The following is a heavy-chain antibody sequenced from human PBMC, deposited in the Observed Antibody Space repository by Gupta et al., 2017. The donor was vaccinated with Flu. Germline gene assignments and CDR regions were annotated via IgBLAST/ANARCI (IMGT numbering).Heavy chain of an antibody. Sequence: SKDNGYITAYAASVKGRFTISRDESNNSLYLQMNSLTTEDTALYYCTRRVWAAFDIWGQGSMVTVSS. D-gene: IGHD7-27*01. J-gene: IGHJ3*02. V-gene: IGHV3-72*01. CDR2: SKDNGYIT. CDR3: TRRVWAAFDI.